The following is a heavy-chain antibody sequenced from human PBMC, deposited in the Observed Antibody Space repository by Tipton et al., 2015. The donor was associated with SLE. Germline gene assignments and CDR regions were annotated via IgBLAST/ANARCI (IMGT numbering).Heavy chain of an antibody. CDR3: VRDKRDNWNYAWFDP. J-gene: IGHJ5*02. V-gene: IGHV4-39*07. CDR2: IYYTGSV. CDR1: GGSISGSFYY. D-gene: IGHD1-7*01. Sequence: TLSLTCTVSGGSISGSFYYWGWIRQAPGKELEWIGGIYYTGSVYYSSSLKSRVTISVDTSTNQFSLELRSVSAADTAVYYCVRDKRDNWNYAWFDPWDQRTLVTVSS.